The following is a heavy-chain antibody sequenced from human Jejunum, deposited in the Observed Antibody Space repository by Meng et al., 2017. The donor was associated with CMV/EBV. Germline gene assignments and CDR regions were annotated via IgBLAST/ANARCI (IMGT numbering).Heavy chain of an antibody. Sequence: CAASGFAFSSYWMRWVRQAPGKGPEWVANIKQDGTEKYYVDSVKGRFTISRDNAENSLYLQMDGLRAEDTAVYYCARTVGATPFDYWGQGNLVTVSS. V-gene: IGHV3-7*01. CDR1: GFAFSSYW. CDR2: IKQDGTEK. CDR3: ARTVGATPFDY. D-gene: IGHD1-26*01. J-gene: IGHJ4*02.